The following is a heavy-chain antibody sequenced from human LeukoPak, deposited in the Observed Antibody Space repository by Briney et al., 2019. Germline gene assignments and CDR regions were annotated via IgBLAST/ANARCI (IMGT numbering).Heavy chain of an antibody. Sequence: GGSLRLSCAASGFTFSSYAMSWVRQAPGKGLEWVSAISGSGGSTYYADSVKGRFTISRDNSKNTLYLQMNSLRAEDTAVYYCAELPYGDYGPFDYWGQGTLVTVSS. CDR2: ISGSGGST. CDR3: AELPYGDYGPFDY. D-gene: IGHD4-17*01. J-gene: IGHJ4*02. V-gene: IGHV3-23*01. CDR1: GFTFSSYA.